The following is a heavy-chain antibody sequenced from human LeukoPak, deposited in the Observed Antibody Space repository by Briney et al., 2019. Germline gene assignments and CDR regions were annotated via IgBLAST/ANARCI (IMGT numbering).Heavy chain of an antibody. CDR2: INHSGST. Sequence: SETLSLTCAVYGGSFSGYYWSWIRQPPGKGLEWIGEINHSGSTNYNPSLKSRVTISVDTSKNQFSLKLSSVTAADTAVYYCARVVGNWNPVAFDIWGQGTMVTVSS. CDR3: ARVVGNWNPVAFDI. J-gene: IGHJ3*02. CDR1: GGSFSGYY. D-gene: IGHD1-1*01. V-gene: IGHV4-34*01.